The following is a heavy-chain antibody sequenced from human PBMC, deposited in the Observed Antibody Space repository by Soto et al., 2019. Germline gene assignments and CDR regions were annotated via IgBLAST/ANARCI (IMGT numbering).Heavy chain of an antibody. J-gene: IGHJ2*01. Sequence: QVQLQESGPGLVKPSGTLSLNCSVSGDAISRHYWSWIRQSPGKGLAWLGYFFHTGTALYNPSLRSRVTMSVDTSKNQFSPKLTSVIPADTAVYFCVRNYGGNSQFFDLWGRGTLVTVSS. CDR3: VRNYGGNSQFFDL. CDR2: FFHTGTA. V-gene: IGHV4-59*11. CDR1: GDAISRHY. D-gene: IGHD4-17*01.